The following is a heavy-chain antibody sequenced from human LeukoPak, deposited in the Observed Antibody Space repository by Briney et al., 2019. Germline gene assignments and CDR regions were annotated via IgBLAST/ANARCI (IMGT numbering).Heavy chain of an antibody. CDR3: AREEEMVRGVIDY. CDR1: GDIVSSNSAA. J-gene: IGHJ4*02. Sequence: SQTLSLTCAISGDIVSSNSAAWNWIRQSPSRDLEWLGRTCYRSKWYNDYAVSVKSRITINPDTSKNQSSLQLNSVTPEDTAVYYCAREEEMVRGVIDYWGQGTLVTVSS. V-gene: IGHV6-1*01. CDR2: TCYRSKWYN. D-gene: IGHD3-10*01.